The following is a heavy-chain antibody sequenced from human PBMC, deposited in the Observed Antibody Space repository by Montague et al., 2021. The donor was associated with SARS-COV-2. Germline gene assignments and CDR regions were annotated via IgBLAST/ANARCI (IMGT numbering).Heavy chain of an antibody. Sequence: PALVKPTQTLTLTCTFPGFSLSTSGVCVSWIRQPPGKALEWLARIDWDDDKYYSTSLKTRLTISKDTSKNQVVLTMTNMDPVDTATYYCARIRYDILTGYQTLFDYWGQGTLVTVSS. CDR2: IDWDDDK. J-gene: IGHJ4*02. V-gene: IGHV2-70*11. CDR3: ARIRYDILTGYQTLFDY. CDR1: GFSLSTSGVC. D-gene: IGHD3-9*01.